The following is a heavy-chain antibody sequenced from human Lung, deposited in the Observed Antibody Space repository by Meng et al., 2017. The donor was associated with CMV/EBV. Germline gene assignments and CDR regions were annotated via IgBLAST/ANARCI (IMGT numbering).Heavy chain of an antibody. Sequence: ASXXVSXKASGYTFTGYYMHWVRQAPGQGLEWMGWINPNSGSTNYAQKFQGRVTMTRDTSISTAYMELSRLRSDDTAVYYCASYYLFWTGDNHFDYWGQGXLVTVSS. CDR1: GYTFTGYY. CDR3: ASYYLFWTGDNHFDY. V-gene: IGHV1-2*02. J-gene: IGHJ4*02. D-gene: IGHD3/OR15-3a*01. CDR2: INPNSGST.